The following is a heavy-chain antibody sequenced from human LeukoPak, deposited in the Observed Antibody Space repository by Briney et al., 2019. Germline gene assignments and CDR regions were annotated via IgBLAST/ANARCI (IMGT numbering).Heavy chain of an antibody. V-gene: IGHV3-30-3*01. CDR1: GFTFSSYA. D-gene: IGHD3-9*01. Sequence: GRSLRLSCAASGFTFSSYAMHWVRQAPGKGLEWVAVISYDGSNKYYADSVKGRFTISRDNSKNTLYLQMNSLRAEDTAVYYCARTPPNYVILTGYYTPFDYWGQGTLVTVSS. CDR2: ISYDGSNK. CDR3: ARTPPNYVILTGYYTPFDY. J-gene: IGHJ4*02.